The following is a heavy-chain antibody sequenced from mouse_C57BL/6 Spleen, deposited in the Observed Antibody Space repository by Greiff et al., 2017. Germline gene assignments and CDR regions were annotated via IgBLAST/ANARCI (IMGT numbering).Heavy chain of an antibody. Sequence: DVKLVESGGGLVKPGGSLKLSCAASGFTFSDYGMHWVRQAPEKGLEWVAYISSGSSTIYYADTVKGRFTISRDNAKNTLFLQMTSLRSEDTAMXYCARPIYYGYDGFAYWGQGTLVTVSA. CDR2: ISSGSSTI. V-gene: IGHV5-17*01. D-gene: IGHD2-2*01. J-gene: IGHJ3*01. CDR1: GFTFSDYG. CDR3: ARPIYYGYDGFAY.